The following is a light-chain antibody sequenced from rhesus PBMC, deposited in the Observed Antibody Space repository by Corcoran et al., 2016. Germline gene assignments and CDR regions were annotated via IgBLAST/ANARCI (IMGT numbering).Light chain of an antibody. CDR1: LSVNSN. CDR2: DSS. J-gene: IGKJ3*01. V-gene: IGKV3-35*01. CDR3: QQYSNWPFT. Sequence: EIVMTQSPATLSLSPGERGTLSCRASLSVNSNLAWSQQKPGQAPRLLIYDSSNRATGIPDRFSGSGSGTDFTLTISSLDPEDFAVYYCQQYSNWPFTFGPGTKLDIK.